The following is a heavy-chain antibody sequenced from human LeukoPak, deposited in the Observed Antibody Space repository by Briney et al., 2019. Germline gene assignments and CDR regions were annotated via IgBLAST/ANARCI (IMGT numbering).Heavy chain of an antibody. Sequence: ASVTVSCKGSGYSLTELSMDWVRQAPGKGREWGGGFSPGYCETIYAQSFQPRVTMPDATSTDTAYMDLRSLTYEDTAVYYCATRLGEFSSRDAFNIWGQGTMVTVSA. D-gene: IGHD3-16*02. CDR1: GYSLTELS. CDR3: ATRLGEFSSRDAFNI. V-gene: IGHV1-24*01. CDR2: FSPGYCET. J-gene: IGHJ3*02.